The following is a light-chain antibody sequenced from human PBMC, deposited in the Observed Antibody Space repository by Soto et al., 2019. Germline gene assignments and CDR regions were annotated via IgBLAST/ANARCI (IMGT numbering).Light chain of an antibody. Sequence: QSALTQPAFVSGSPGQSITISCTGINSDVGGYNFVSWYQQHPGKVPKLMIYDVTNRPSGVSNRFSGSKSGNTASLTISGLQAEDEADYYCCSYTSSSTLVFGTGTKLTVL. J-gene: IGLJ1*01. V-gene: IGLV2-14*01. CDR2: DVT. CDR3: CSYTSSSTLV. CDR1: NSDVGGYNF.